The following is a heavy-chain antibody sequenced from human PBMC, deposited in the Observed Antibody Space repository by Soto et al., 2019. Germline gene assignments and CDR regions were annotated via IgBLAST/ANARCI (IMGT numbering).Heavy chain of an antibody. J-gene: IGHJ3*02. V-gene: IGHV5-10-1*01. CDR2: IDPSDSYT. CDR1: GYSFTSYW. Sequence: PAESLKISCKGSGYSFTSYWISWVRQMPGKGLEWMGRIDPSDSYTNYSPSFQGHVTISADKSISTAYLQWSSLKASDTAMYYCATHANTYYYDSSALNAFDIWGQGTMVTVSS. D-gene: IGHD3-22*01. CDR3: ATHANTYYYDSSALNAFDI.